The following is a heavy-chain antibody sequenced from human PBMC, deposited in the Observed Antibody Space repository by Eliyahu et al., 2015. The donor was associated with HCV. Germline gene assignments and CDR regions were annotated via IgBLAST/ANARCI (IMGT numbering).Heavy chain of an antibody. CDR2: IKEDGSDK. CDR1: GFTFSHYW. D-gene: IGHD3-9*01. Sequence: EVQLVESGGDLVQPGGSLRLSCSASGFTFSHYWXTWVRQAPGKGLXWGASIKEDGSDKYYVESVRGRFTISRDNAKNSLFLQMNSLRAEDTAVYFCARPSLSYYDLLTGFSNYYNWFDPWGQGTLVTVSS. CDR3: ARPSLSYYDLLTGFSNYYNWFDP. V-gene: IGHV3-7*05. J-gene: IGHJ5*02.